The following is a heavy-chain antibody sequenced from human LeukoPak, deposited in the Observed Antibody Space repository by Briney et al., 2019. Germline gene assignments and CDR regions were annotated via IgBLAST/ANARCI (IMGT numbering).Heavy chain of an antibody. Sequence: GGSLRLSCAASGFTFSSYNMHRVRQAPGKGLEWVSSISSSSSYIYYADSVKGRFTISRDNAKNSLYLQMNSLRAEDTAVYYCASRRGYCTNTSCYGRGWDQGTLVTVSS. CDR2: ISSSSSYI. J-gene: IGHJ4*02. CDR3: ASRRGYCTNTSCYGRG. V-gene: IGHV3-21*01. D-gene: IGHD2-2*01. CDR1: GFTFSSYN.